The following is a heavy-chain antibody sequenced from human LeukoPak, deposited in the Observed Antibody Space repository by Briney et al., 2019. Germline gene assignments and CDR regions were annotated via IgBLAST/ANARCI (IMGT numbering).Heavy chain of an antibody. CDR3: ASYYYDSSGYYPYYFDY. CDR2: INHSGST. CDR1: GGSFSGYY. J-gene: IGHJ4*02. Sequence: SETLSLTCAVYGGSFSGYYWSWIRQPPGKGLEWIGEINHSGSTNYNPSLKSRVTISVDTSKNQFSLKLSSVTAADTAVYYCASYYYDSSGYYPYYFDYWGQGTLVTVSS. V-gene: IGHV4-34*01. D-gene: IGHD3-22*01.